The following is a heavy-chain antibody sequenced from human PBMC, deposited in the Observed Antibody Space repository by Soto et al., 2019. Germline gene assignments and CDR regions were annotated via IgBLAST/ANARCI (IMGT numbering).Heavy chain of an antibody. Sequence: QVQLVESGGGVVQPGRSLRLSCAASGFTFSSYGMHWVRQAPGKGLEWVAIISYDGSNKYYADYVKGRFTISRDNSKTSQYLQMNSLSAEDTAVYYCANDIGQWVAVAGRGPYWGQGTLVTVSS. D-gene: IGHD6-19*01. CDR3: ANDIGQWVAVAGRGPY. CDR1: GFTFSSYG. J-gene: IGHJ4*02. CDR2: ISYDGSNK. V-gene: IGHV3-30*18.